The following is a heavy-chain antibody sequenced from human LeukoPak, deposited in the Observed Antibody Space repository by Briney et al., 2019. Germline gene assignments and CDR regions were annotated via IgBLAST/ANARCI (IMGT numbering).Heavy chain of an antibody. CDR2: INPSGGST. V-gene: IGHV1-46*01. CDR3: ARDLLPSGGMDV. Sequence: EASVQVSCQASGYTFTSYYMHWVRQAPGQGLEWMGIINPSGGSTSYAQKFQGRVTMTRDTSTSTVYMELSSLRSEDTAVYYCARDLLPSGGMDVWGKGTTVTVSS. D-gene: IGHD3-10*01. CDR1: GYTFTSYY. J-gene: IGHJ6*04.